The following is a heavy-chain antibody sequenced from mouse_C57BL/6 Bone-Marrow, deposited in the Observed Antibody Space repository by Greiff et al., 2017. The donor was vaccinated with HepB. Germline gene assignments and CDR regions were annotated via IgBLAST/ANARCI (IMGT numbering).Heavy chain of an antibody. J-gene: IGHJ1*03. Sequence: EVKLVESGGDLVKPGGSLKLSCVASGFTFCSYGMSWVRQTPDKRLEWVATISSVGSYTYYPDSVKGRFTISRDNDKNTLYLQMRSLKSEDTAMYYSARHSNYDGGSDWYVDVWGTGTTVTVCS. D-gene: IGHD1-1*01. CDR3: ARHSNYDGGSDWYVDV. CDR2: ISSVGSYT. V-gene: IGHV5-6*01. CDR1: GFTFCSYG.